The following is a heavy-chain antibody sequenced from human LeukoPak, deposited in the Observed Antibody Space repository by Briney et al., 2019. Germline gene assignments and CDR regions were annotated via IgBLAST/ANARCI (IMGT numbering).Heavy chain of an antibody. J-gene: IGHJ3*02. V-gene: IGHV4-39*07. CDR2: IYYSGST. D-gene: IGHD4-23*01. CDR3: ARVGPPRYDYGGNSGDVAFDI. Sequence: PSETLSLTCTVSGGSISSSSYYWGWIRQPPGKGLEWIGSIYYSGSTYYNPSLKSRVTISVDTSKNQFSLKLSSVTAADTAVYYCARVGPPRYDYGGNSGDVAFDIWGQGTMVTVSS. CDR1: GGSISSSSYY.